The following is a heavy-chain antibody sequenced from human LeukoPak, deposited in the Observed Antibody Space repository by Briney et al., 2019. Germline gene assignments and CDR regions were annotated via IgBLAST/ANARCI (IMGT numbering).Heavy chain of an antibody. CDR2: INHSGST. J-gene: IGHJ6*02. D-gene: IGHD5-18*01. Sequence: ASETLSLTCAVYGGSFSGYYWSWIRQPPGKGLEWIGEINHSGSTNYNPSLKSRVTISVDTSKNQFSLKLSSVTAADTAVYYCARGYSYGLYYYYYGMDVSGQGTTVTVFS. CDR1: GGSFSGYY. CDR3: ARGYSYGLYYYYYGMDV. V-gene: IGHV4-34*01.